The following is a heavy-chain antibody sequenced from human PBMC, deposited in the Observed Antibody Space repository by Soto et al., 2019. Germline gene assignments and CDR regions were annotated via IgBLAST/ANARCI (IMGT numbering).Heavy chain of an antibody. CDR2: INAGNGNT. J-gene: IGHJ5*02. CDR3: ARDVIIVVHPRGFDP. Sequence: ASVKVSCKASGYTFTSYAMHWVRQAPGQRLEWMGWINAGNGNTKYSQKFQGRVTITRDTSASTAYMELSSLRPEDTAVYYCARDVIIVVHPRGFDPWGQGTLVTVSS. D-gene: IGHD2-2*01. CDR1: GYTFTSYA. V-gene: IGHV1-3*01.